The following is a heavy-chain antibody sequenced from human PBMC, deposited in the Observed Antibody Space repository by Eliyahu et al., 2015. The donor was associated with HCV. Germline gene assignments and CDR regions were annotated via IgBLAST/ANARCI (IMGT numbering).Heavy chain of an antibody. Sequence: SWVRQAPGKGLEWVSVIYSGGSSTYYADSVKGRFTSSRDNSKNTLYLQMNSLRAEDTAVYFCAKAPPNRCNYWTDLYFFNWGHGDLVTVSS. J-gene: IGHJ4*03. CDR3: AKAPPNRCNYWTDLYFFN. V-gene: IGHV3-23*03. D-gene: IGHD3/OR15-3a*01. CDR2: IYSGGSST.